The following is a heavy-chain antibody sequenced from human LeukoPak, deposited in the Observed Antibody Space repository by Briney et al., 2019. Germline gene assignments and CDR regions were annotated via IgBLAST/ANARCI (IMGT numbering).Heavy chain of an antibody. CDR3: AKREPALRYFDWLSSGYGMDV. Sequence: GGSLRLSCAASGFTFSSYAMSWVRQAPGEGLEWVSAISGSGGSTYYADSVKGRFTISRDNSKNTLYLQMNSLRAEDTAVYYCAKREPALRYFDWLSSGYGMDVWGQGTTVTVSS. CDR2: ISGSGGST. CDR1: GFTFSSYA. V-gene: IGHV3-23*01. D-gene: IGHD3-9*01. J-gene: IGHJ6*02.